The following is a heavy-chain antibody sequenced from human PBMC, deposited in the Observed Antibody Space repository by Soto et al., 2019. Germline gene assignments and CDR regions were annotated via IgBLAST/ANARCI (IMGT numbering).Heavy chain of an antibody. V-gene: IGHV3-48*03. CDR2: ISSSGRTI. J-gene: IGHJ4*02. Sequence: VQLVESGGGVVQPGRSLRLSCAASGFTFSSYEMNWVRQAPGKGLEWVSYISSSGRTIYYADSVKGRFTISRDNAKNSLYVQMNSLRAEDTAVYYCARDGGGSGWSFDYWGQGTLVTVSS. CDR3: ARDGGGSGWSFDY. D-gene: IGHD6-19*01. CDR1: GFTFSSYE.